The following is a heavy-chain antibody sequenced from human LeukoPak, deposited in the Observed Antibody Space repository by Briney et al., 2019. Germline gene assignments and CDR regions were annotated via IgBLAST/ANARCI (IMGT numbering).Heavy chain of an antibody. Sequence: SETLSLTCAVYGGSFSGYYWSWIRQPPGKGLEWIGEINHSGSTNYNPSLKSRVTISVDTSKNQFSLKLSSVTAADTAVYYCASANDYGRKGLDYWGQGTMVTVSS. J-gene: IGHJ4*02. CDR1: GGSFSGYY. D-gene: IGHD4-17*01. CDR2: INHSGST. V-gene: IGHV4-34*01. CDR3: ASANDYGRKGLDY.